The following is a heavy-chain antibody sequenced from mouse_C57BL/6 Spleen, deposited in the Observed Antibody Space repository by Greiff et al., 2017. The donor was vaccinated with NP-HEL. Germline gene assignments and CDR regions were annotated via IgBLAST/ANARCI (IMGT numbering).Heavy chain of an antibody. CDR2: IDPETGGT. Sequence: VQLQQSGAELVRPGASVTLSCKASGYTFTDYEMHWVKQTPVHGLEWIGAIDPETGGTAYNQKFTGKAILTADKSSSTAYMELRSLTSEDSAVYYCTRDYGSSYGYFDVWGTGTTVTVSS. CDR3: TRDYGSSYGYFDV. CDR1: GYTFTDYE. J-gene: IGHJ1*03. V-gene: IGHV1-15*01. D-gene: IGHD1-1*01.